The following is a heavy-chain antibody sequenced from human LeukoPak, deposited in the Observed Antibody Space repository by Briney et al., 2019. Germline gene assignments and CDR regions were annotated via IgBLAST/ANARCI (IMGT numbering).Heavy chain of an antibody. CDR3: AREDGSYLQRPFDY. V-gene: IGHV3-48*03. CDR1: GFTLSSYA. Sequence: GGSLRLSCAASGFTLSSYAMHWVRQAPGKGLEWISYISSSGATQYYGDSVKGRFTISRDNAKNSVYLQMNSLRAEDTAVYYCAREDGSYLQRPFDYWGQGTLVAVSS. CDR2: ISSSGATQ. D-gene: IGHD1-1*01. J-gene: IGHJ4*02.